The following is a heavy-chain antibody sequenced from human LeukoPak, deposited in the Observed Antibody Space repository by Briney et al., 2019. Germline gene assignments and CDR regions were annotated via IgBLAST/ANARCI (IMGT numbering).Heavy chain of an antibody. CDR3: AAPRYVTIFGVIAQCDY. J-gene: IGHJ4*02. V-gene: IGHV3-74*01. D-gene: IGHD3-3*01. CDR1: GFTFSSYW. Sequence: GGSLRLSCAASGFTFSSYWMHWVRQAPGKGLVWVSRINSDGSSTNYADSVKGRFTISRDNAKNTLYLQMSSLRAEDTTVYNCAAPRYVTIFGVIAQCDYWGQGTLVTVSS. CDR2: INSDGSST.